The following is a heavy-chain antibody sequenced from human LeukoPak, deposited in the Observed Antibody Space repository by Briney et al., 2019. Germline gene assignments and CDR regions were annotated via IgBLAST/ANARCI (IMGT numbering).Heavy chain of an antibody. CDR1: GGTFSSYA. Sequence: ASVKVSCKASGGTFSSYAISWVRQAPGQGLEWMGRIIPILGITNYAQKFQGRVTITAVKSTSTAYMELSSLRSEDTAVYYCARWGYGDYGVDYWGQGTLVTVSS. V-gene: IGHV1-69*04. J-gene: IGHJ4*02. CDR2: IIPILGIT. CDR3: ARWGYGDYGVDY. D-gene: IGHD4-17*01.